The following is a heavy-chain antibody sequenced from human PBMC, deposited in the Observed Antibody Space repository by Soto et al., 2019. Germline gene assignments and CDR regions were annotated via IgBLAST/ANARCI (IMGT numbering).Heavy chain of an antibody. CDR1: GGTFSSYA. V-gene: IGHV1-69*13. CDR3: ARDSGSSSWYYYYGMDV. Sequence: SVKVSCKASGGTFSSYAISWVRQAPGQGLEWMGGIIPIFGTANYAQKFQGRVTITADESTSTAYMELSSLRSEDTAVYYCARDSGSSSWYYYYGMDVWGQGTTVTVSS. D-gene: IGHD6-13*01. J-gene: IGHJ6*02. CDR2: IIPIFGTA.